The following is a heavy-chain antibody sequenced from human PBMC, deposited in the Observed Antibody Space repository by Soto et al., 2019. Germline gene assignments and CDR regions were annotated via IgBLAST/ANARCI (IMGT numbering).Heavy chain of an antibody. V-gene: IGHV2-5*02. CDR2: IYWDDTK. D-gene: IGHD1-26*01. Sequence: QITLKESGPTLVKPTQTLTLTCTFSGLSLTTDRVGMGWIRQPPGEALEWLAVIYWDDTKTYRPSLESRLTITKDTSKNQVALTMTNMDSVDTATYYCAHAYGGRSLYWGQGTLVTVSS. J-gene: IGHJ4*02. CDR1: GLSLTTDRVG. CDR3: AHAYGGRSLY.